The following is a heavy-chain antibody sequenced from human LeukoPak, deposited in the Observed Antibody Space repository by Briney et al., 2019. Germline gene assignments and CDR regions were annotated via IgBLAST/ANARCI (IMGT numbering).Heavy chain of an antibody. D-gene: IGHD2-8*02. Sequence: SETLSLTCTVSGDSISSYYWSWIRQPPGKGLEWIGYIYYSGSTNYNPSLKSRVTISVDTSKNQFSLKLSSVTTADTAVYYCARVPGLSYYGMDVWGQGTTVTVSS. CDR3: ARVPGLSYYGMDV. J-gene: IGHJ6*02. V-gene: IGHV4-59*01. CDR1: GDSISSYY. CDR2: IYYSGST.